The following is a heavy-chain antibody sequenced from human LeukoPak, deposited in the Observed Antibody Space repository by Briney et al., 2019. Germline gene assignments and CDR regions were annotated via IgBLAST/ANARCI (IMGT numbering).Heavy chain of an antibody. CDR1: GFTFSSYG. V-gene: IGHV3-48*04. Sequence: GGSLRLSCAASGFTFSSYGMHWVRQAPGKGLEWVSYISSSSSTIYYADSVKGRFTISRDNAKNSLYLQMNSLRAEDTAVYYCARDHDEGFDYWGQRTLVTVSS. D-gene: IGHD1-1*01. CDR3: ARDHDEGFDY. J-gene: IGHJ4*02. CDR2: ISSSSSTI.